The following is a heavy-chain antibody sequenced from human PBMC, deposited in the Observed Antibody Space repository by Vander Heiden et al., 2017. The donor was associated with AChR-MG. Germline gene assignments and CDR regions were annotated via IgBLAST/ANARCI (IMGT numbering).Heavy chain of an antibody. CDR1: GFSLTSGMG. Sequence: QITLKESGPTLVKPTQTLTLTCTFSGFSLTSGMGVAWIRQPPGQALEWLALVYGDDDKRYTTSLKSRLTITEDTSKARVVLTMTNMEPVDTGTYYCAQTSILAPTMDYWGQGTLVTVSS. J-gene: IGHJ4*02. V-gene: IGHV2-5*02. CDR3: AQTSILAPTMDY. D-gene: IGHD3-10*01. CDR2: VYGDDDK.